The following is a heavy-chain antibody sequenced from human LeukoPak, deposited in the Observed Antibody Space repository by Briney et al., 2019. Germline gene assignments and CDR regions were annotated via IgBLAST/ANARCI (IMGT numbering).Heavy chain of an antibody. CDR3: AKDRDSSGWYPGNMDV. D-gene: IGHD6-19*01. Sequence: GGSLRLSCAASGFTFSSYGMHWVRQAPGKGLEWVAFIRYDGSNKYYADSVKGRFTISRDNSKNTLHLQMNSLRAEDTAVYYCAKDRDSSGWYPGNMDVWGKGTTVTVSS. CDR2: IRYDGSNK. CDR1: GFTFSSYG. J-gene: IGHJ6*03. V-gene: IGHV3-30*02.